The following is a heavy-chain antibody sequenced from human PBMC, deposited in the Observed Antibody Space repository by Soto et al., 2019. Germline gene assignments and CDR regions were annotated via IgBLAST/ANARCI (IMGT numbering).Heavy chain of an antibody. CDR2: IYSGGST. J-gene: IGHJ6*02. CDR1: GFTVSSNY. V-gene: IGHV3-53*01. Sequence: GGSLRLSCAASGFTVSSNYMSWVRQAPGKGLEWVSVIYSGGSTYYADSVKGRFTISRDNSKNTLYLQMNSLRAEDTAVYYCASPLLWFGERMDVWGQGTTVTVSS. D-gene: IGHD3-10*01. CDR3: ASPLLWFGERMDV.